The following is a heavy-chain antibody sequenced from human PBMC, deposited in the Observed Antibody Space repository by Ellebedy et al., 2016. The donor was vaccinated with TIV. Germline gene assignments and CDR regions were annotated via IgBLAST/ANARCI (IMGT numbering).Heavy chain of an antibody. CDR2: ISGQGDTT. Sequence: GESLKISCAASGFTFETSAMNWVRQAPGKGLEWVSSISGQGDTTHYADSVKGRFTISRDNSKNTIFLHMNGLTAGDTAIYYCSKEGIFGIASWGQGSLVAVSS. D-gene: IGHD3-3*01. V-gene: IGHV3-23*01. CDR3: SKEGIFGIAS. CDR1: GFTFETSA. J-gene: IGHJ4*02.